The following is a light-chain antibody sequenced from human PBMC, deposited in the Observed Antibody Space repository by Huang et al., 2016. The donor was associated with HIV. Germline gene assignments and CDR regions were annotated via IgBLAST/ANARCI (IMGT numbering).Light chain of an antibody. CDR3: QQYDNLPYT. V-gene: IGKV1-33*01. CDR1: QDISNY. J-gene: IGKJ2*01. CDR2: DAS. Sequence: DIQMTQSPSSLSASVGDRVIITCQASQDISNYLNWYQQKPGKAPKLLIYDASNLETGVPSRFSGGGSGTDFTYTISSLQPEDIATYYCQQYDNLPYTFGQGTKLEIK.